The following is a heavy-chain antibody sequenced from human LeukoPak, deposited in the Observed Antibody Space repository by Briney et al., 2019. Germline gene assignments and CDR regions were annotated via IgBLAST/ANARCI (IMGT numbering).Heavy chain of an antibody. J-gene: IGHJ6*02. Sequence: PAGSLRLSCAASGFTVSSNYMSWVRQAPGKGLEWVSFIYSGGSTYYADSVKGRFTISRDNSKNTMYLQMNSLRAEDTAVYYCARAPKYYCMDVWGQGTTVIVSS. V-gene: IGHV3-53*01. CDR2: IYSGGST. CDR3: ARAPKYYCMDV. CDR1: GFTVSSNY.